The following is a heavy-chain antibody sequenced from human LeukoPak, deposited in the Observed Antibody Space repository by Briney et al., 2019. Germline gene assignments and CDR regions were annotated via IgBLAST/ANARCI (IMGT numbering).Heavy chain of an antibody. CDR2: IKSKTDGGTT. Sequence: PGGSLRLSCAASGFTFSNAWMSWVRQAPGKGLDWVGRIKSKTDGGTTDYVAPVKGRFSISRDDSKNTLYLQMNGLKTEDTAVYYCTTVVGSSSSWEWYFDLWGRGTLVTVSS. V-gene: IGHV3-15*01. D-gene: IGHD2-2*01. CDR1: GFTFSNAW. CDR3: TTVVGSSSSWEWYFDL. J-gene: IGHJ2*01.